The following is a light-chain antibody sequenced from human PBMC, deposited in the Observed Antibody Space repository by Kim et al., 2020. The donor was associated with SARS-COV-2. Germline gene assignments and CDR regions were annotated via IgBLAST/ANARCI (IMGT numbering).Light chain of an antibody. CDR1: QSVSNS. Sequence: DIQLTQSPSSLSASVGDRVSITCRASQSVSNSLNWYQLKPGKAPKLLIFAATSLQSGVPSRFSGSASGTDFTLTVSSLQPEDFATYSCQQSYSDPYTAGQGTKLEIK. J-gene: IGKJ2*01. V-gene: IGKV1-39*01. CDR2: AAT. CDR3: QQSYSDPYT.